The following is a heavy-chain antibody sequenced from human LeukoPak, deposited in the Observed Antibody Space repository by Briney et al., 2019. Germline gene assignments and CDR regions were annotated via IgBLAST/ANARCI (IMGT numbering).Heavy chain of an antibody. D-gene: IGHD3-22*01. CDR2: ISSSSSYI. CDR3: ARDLSYYYDSSGYYPLGLRYMDV. V-gene: IGHV3-21*04. J-gene: IGHJ6*03. Sequence: PGGSLRLSCAASGFTFSNYWMHWVRQAPGKGLEWVSSISSSSSYIYYADSVKGRFTISRDNAKNSLYLQMNSLRAEDTAVYYCARDLSYYYDSSGYYPLGLRYMDVWGKGTTVTVSS. CDR1: GFTFSNYW.